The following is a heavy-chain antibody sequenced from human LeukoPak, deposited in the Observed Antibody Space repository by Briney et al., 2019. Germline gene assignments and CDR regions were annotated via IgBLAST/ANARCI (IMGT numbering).Heavy chain of an antibody. Sequence: KPSETLSLTCTVSGDSINTYYWSWIRQPPGKGLEWIGFIYYSGSTDYNPSLKSRVTISVDTSKNQFSLKLSSVTAADTAVYYCARSLRAVAGIWDYWGQGTLVTVSS. CDR3: ARSLRAVAGIWDY. D-gene: IGHD6-19*01. CDR2: IYYSGST. CDR1: GDSINTYY. V-gene: IGHV4-59*08. J-gene: IGHJ4*02.